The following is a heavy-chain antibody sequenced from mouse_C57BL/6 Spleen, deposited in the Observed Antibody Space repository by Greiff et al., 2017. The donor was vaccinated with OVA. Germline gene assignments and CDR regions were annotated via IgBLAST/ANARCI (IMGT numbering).Heavy chain of an antibody. CDR1: GYTFTSYW. CDR2: IHPNSGST. J-gene: IGHJ3*01. CDR3: ASGYGSRDGFGY. V-gene: IGHV1-64*01. D-gene: IGHD1-1*01. Sequence: QVQLQQPGAELVKPGASVTLSCKASGYTFTSYWMHWVKQTPGQGLEWIGMIHPNSGSTTYNEKFKSKATLTVDKSSSTAYMQLSSLTSEDSAVYYCASGYGSRDGFGYWGQGTLVTVSA.